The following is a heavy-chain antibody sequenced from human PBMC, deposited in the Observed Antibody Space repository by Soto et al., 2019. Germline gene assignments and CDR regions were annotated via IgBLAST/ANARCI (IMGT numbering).Heavy chain of an antibody. D-gene: IGHD3-10*01. CDR1: GGSISSYY. V-gene: IGHV4-59*01. Sequence: SETLSLTCTVSGGSISSYYWSWIRQPPGKGLEWIGYIYYSGSTNYNPSLKSRVTISVDTSKNQFSLKLSSVTAADTAVYYCARGMVRGVIIMGWFDPWGQGTLVTVSS. J-gene: IGHJ5*02. CDR3: ARGMVRGVIIMGWFDP. CDR2: IYYSGST.